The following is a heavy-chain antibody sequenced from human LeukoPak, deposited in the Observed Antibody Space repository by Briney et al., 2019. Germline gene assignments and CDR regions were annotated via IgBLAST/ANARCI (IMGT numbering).Heavy chain of an antibody. V-gene: IGHV3-23*01. Sequence: PGGSLRLSCAASGFIFSSYAMSWVRQAPGKGLEWVSGIGGSGDATYFADSVKGRFIVSRDNSKNMLFLQMNSLRAEDTAVYYCAKDRGDYHSGNENYFDLWGQGTLVTVSS. CDR3: AKDRGDYHSGNENYFDL. CDR2: IGGSGDAT. CDR1: GFIFSSYA. J-gene: IGHJ5*02. D-gene: IGHD1-7*01.